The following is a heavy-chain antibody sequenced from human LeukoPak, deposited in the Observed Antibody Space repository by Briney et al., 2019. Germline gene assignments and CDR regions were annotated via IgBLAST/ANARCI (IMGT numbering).Heavy chain of an antibody. Sequence: PGGSLRLSCTVSGSGFTFSDDYMNWIRQGPGKGLEWISYIGRGSNTLYYKPSVKGRFTISRDDAQNTLYLEMRSLRAEDTGIYCARGTYDRSGYPLFRKWGQGTLVTVSS. V-gene: IGHV3-11*01. CDR2: IGRGSNTL. CDR3: ARGTYDRSGYPLFRK. CDR1: GSGFTFSDDY. D-gene: IGHD3-22*01. J-gene: IGHJ1*01.